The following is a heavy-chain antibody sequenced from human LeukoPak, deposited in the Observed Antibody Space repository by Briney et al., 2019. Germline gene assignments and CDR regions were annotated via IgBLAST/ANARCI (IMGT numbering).Heavy chain of an antibody. J-gene: IGHJ4*02. Sequence: VASVKVSCKASGYTFTSYYMHWVRQAPGQGLEWMGIINPSGGSTSYAQKFQGRVTMTRDMSTSTVYMELSSLRSGDTAIYYCAREGRGVPGAIAAVKGFDYWGQGTLVTVSS. V-gene: IGHV1-46*01. D-gene: IGHD6-13*01. CDR3: AREGRGVPGAIAAVKGFDY. CDR2: INPSGGST. CDR1: GYTFTSYY.